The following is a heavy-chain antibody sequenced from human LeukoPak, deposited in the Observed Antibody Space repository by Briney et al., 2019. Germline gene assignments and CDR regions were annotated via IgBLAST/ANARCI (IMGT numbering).Heavy chain of an antibody. V-gene: IGHV1-18*01. CDR1: GYTFTSYG. D-gene: IGHD6-19*01. CDR2: ISAYNGNT. CDR3: ARSKAVAGPGSFDY. Sequence: ASVNVSCTASGYTFTSYGISWVRQAPGQGLEWMGWISAYNGNTNYAQKLQGRVTMTTDTSTSTAYMELRSLRSDDTAVYYCARSKAVAGPGSFDYWGQGTLVTVSS. J-gene: IGHJ4*02.